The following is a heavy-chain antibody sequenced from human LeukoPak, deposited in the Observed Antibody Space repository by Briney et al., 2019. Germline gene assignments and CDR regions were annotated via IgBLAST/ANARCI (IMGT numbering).Heavy chain of an antibody. CDR3: ARANARKRFLEWSDAFDI. CDR2: IIPIFGTA. Sequence: ASVKVSCKASGGTFSSYAISWVRQAPGQGLEWMGGIIPIFGTANYAQKFQGRVTITADESTSTAYMELSSLRSEDTAVYYCARANARKRFLEWSDAFDIWGQGTMVTVSS. CDR1: GGTFSSYA. V-gene: IGHV1-69*13. J-gene: IGHJ3*02. D-gene: IGHD3-3*01.